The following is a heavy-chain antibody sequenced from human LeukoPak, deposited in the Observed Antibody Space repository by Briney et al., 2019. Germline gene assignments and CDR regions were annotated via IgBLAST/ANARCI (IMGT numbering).Heavy chain of an antibody. V-gene: IGHV3-15*01. J-gene: IGHJ4*02. Sequence: GGSLRLSCAASGFTFSNAWMSWVRQAPGKGLEWVGRIKSKTDGETTDYAAPVKGRFTISRDDSKNTLYLQMSCLKTDDTAVYYCLMAYFDYWGQGTLVTVSS. CDR3: LMAYFDY. D-gene: IGHD2-8*01. CDR2: IKSKTDGETT. CDR1: GFTFSNAW.